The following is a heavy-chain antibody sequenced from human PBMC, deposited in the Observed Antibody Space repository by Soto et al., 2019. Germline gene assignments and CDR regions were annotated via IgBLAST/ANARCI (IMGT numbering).Heavy chain of an antibody. J-gene: IGHJ4*02. CDR3: VRDPSIAVAGGDC. Sequence: EVQLVESGGGLVQPGGSLRLSCAASGFSISSYWMHWVRQAPGKGLVWVSRVSSDGTGTNYADSVKGRFTISRDNARNTLSLQMKRLRAEDTAVYFCVRDPSIAVAGGDCWGQGKLVNVSS. D-gene: IGHD2-15*01. V-gene: IGHV3-74*01. CDR2: VSSDGTGT. CDR1: GFSISSYW.